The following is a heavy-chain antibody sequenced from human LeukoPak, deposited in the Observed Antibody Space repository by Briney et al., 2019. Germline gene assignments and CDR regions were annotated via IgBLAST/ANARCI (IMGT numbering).Heavy chain of an antibody. Sequence: SETLSLTCTVSGGSISSSSHFWGWIRQPPGKGLEWIGTIYYSGSTYYNPSLKSRVTISVDTSKNQFSLKLSSVTAADTAVYYCARTGYCSGGSCYSHWGQGTLVTVSS. D-gene: IGHD2-15*01. CDR1: GGSISSSSHF. CDR3: ARTGYCSGGSCYSH. CDR2: IYYSGST. V-gene: IGHV4-39*07. J-gene: IGHJ4*02.